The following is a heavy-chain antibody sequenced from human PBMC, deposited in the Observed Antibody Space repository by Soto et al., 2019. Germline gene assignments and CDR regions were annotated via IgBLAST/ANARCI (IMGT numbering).Heavy chain of an antibody. V-gene: IGHV3-48*03. J-gene: IGHJ4*02. D-gene: IGHD6-13*01. CDR1: GFTFSSDE. CDR2: ISSSGSTI. CDR3: ARDNGIAAAGFDY. Sequence: GGSLRLSCAASGFTFSSDEMNWVRQDPGKGLEWVSYISSSGSTIYYADSVKGRFTISRDNANNSLYLQMNRLRAEDTAVYYCARDNGIAAAGFDYWGQGTLVTVSS.